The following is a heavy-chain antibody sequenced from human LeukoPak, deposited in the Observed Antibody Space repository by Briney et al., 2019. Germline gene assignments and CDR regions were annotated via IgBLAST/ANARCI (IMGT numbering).Heavy chain of an antibody. CDR1: GFTFSSYG. CDR3: AREGGSGSFNYFDY. V-gene: IGHV3-33*01. J-gene: IGHJ4*02. D-gene: IGHD3-10*01. Sequence: PGGSLRLSCAASGFTFSSYGMRWVRQAPGKGLEWVAVIWYDGSNKYYADSVKGRFTISRDNSKNTLYLQMNSLRAEDTAVYYCAREGGSGSFNYFDYWGQGTLVTVSS. CDR2: IWYDGSNK.